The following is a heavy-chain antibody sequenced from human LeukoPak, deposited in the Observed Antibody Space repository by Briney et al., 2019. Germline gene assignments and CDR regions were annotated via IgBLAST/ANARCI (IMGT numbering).Heavy chain of an antibody. V-gene: IGHV1-2*06. Sequence: ASVKVSCKASGYTFTDYYMHWVRQAPGQGLEWMGRINPNSGGTNYAQKFQGRVTMTRDTSISTVYMELSRLRSDDTAVYYCARVGYYESSGYYEYWGQGTLVTVSS. CDR3: ARVGYYESSGYYEY. CDR2: INPNSGGT. CDR1: GYTFTDYY. D-gene: IGHD3-22*01. J-gene: IGHJ4*02.